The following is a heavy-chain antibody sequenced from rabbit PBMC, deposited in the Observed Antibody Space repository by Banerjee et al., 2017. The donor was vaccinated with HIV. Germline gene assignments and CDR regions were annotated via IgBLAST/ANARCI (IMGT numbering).Heavy chain of an antibody. V-gene: IGHV1S45*01. D-gene: IGHD4-1*01. J-gene: IGHJ4*01. Sequence: QEQLEESGGDLVKPGASLTLTCTASGFSFSSTYYMCWVRQAPGKGLEWIACIYPGSSVSTYYASWAKGRFTISVTSSTTVTLQMTSLTAADTATYFCARDLAGVIGWNFDLWGPGTLVTVS. CDR1: GFSFSSTYY. CDR3: ARDLAGVIGWNFDL. CDR2: IYPGSSVST.